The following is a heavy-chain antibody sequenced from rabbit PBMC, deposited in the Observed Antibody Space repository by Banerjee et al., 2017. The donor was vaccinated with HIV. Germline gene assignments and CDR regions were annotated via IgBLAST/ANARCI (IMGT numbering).Heavy chain of an antibody. CDR3: ARDLSTSGWSDFAL. Sequence: QSLEESGGDLVKPGASLTLTCTASGFSFSSYYMCWVRQATGKELEWIACIYAGGSGGTYYANWAIGRFTISRTSSTTVTLQMTSLTAADTATYFCARDLSTSGWSDFALWGQGTLVTVS. V-gene: IGHV1S40*01. J-gene: IGHJ4*01. D-gene: IGHD4-1*01. CDR1: GFSFSSYY. CDR2: IYAGGSGGT.